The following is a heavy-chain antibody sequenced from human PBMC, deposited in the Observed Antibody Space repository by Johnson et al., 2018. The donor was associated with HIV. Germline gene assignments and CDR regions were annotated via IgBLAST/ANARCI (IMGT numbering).Heavy chain of an antibody. D-gene: IGHD2-15*01. CDR3: AREVGYSDAFDI. Sequence: VQLVESGGGVVQPGRSLRLSCAASGFTFSSYGMHWVRQAPGKGLEWVAVIWYDGSNKYYAASVKGRFTISRDNSKNTLYLQMNSLRAEDTAVYYCAREVGYSDAFDIWGQGTMVTVSS. CDR2: IWYDGSNK. J-gene: IGHJ3*02. V-gene: IGHV3-33*01. CDR1: GFTFSSYG.